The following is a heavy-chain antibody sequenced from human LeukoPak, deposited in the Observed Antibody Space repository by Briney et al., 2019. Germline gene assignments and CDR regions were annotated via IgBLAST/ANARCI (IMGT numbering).Heavy chain of an antibody. CDR1: GYTFTSYA. V-gene: IGHV7-4-1*01. J-gene: IGHJ4*02. CDR2: INTNTGNP. Sequence: ASVKVSCKASGYTFTSYAMNWVRQAPGQGLEWMGWINTNTGNPTYAQGFTGRFVFSLDTSVSTAYLQIGSLKAEDTAVYYCARGFTSYYYDSSGNNLGGYWGRGTLVTVSS. D-gene: IGHD3-22*01. CDR3: ARGFTSYYYDSSGNNLGGY.